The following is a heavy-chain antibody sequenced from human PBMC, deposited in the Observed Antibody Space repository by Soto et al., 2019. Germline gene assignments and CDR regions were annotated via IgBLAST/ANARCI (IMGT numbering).Heavy chain of an antibody. V-gene: IGHV1-2*02. CDR2: INPNSGGP. D-gene: IGHD3-3*01. CDR1: GYTFTGYY. Sequence: GASVKFSCKASGYTFTGYYIHWVRQAPGQRLEWMGYINPNSGGPNYAQKFQGRVTMTRDTSISTAYMELSRLRSDDTAVYFCARDYWSGDRYYYGMDVWGQGTTVTVSS. J-gene: IGHJ6*02. CDR3: ARDYWSGDRYYYGMDV.